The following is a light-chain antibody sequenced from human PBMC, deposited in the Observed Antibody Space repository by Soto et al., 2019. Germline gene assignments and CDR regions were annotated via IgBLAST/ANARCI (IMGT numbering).Light chain of an antibody. CDR2: EGS. J-gene: IGLJ2*01. V-gene: IGLV2-23*01. Sequence: QSVLTQPASVSGSPGQSITISCTGSSSDVGSYNLVSWYQHHPGKAPKLMIYEGSKRPSGVSNRFSGSKSGNTASLTISGLQAEDEADYYCCSYAGFKSVVFGGGTQLTVL. CDR3: CSYAGFKSVV. CDR1: SSDVGSYNL.